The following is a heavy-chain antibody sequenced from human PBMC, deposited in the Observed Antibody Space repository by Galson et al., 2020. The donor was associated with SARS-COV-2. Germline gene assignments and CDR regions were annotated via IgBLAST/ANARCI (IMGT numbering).Heavy chain of an antibody. J-gene: IGHJ2*01. V-gene: IGHV4-38-2*01. Sequence: SETLSLTCAVSRYSISTTHYWGWVRQPPGKRLEWIGSIYPSGSTYYNPSLTSRVTISVDTSKNQFSLRLDSVTAADTALYYCARQGVNMIVLVTVPGWYFDLWGRGTLVTVSS. CDR2: IYPSGST. CDR1: RYSISTTHY. CDR3: ARQGVNMIVLVTVPGWYFDL. D-gene: IGHD3-22*01.